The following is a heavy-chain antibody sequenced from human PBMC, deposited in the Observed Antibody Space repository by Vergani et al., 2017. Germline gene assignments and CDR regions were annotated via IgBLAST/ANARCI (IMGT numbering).Heavy chain of an antibody. D-gene: IGHD3-16*01. CDR2: ISSSSSYT. V-gene: IGHV3-11*05. J-gene: IGHJ3*02. Sequence: VQLVESGGGLVQPGGSLRLSCAASGFTFSDYYMSWIRQAPGKGLEWVSYISSSSSYTNYADSVKGRFTISRDNAKNSLYLQMNSLRAEDTAVYYWARAGYGPYDAFDIWGQGTMVTVSS. CDR3: ARAGYGPYDAFDI. CDR1: GFTFSDYY.